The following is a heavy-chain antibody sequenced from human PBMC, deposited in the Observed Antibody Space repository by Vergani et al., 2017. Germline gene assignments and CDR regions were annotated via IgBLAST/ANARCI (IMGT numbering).Heavy chain of an antibody. V-gene: IGHV3-23*01. CDR1: GFTFTNFA. CDR2: ISGSGGFT. J-gene: IGHJ6*03. Sequence: EVQLLESGGNLVQPGGSLRLSCAASGFTFTNFAMTWVRQAPGEGLEWVSGISGSGGFTYYADSVKGRFTISRDNSKNTVYVQMNNLKPEDTAVYYCAKGGVGADTRYYYMDVWGKGTTVTVSS. D-gene: IGHD1-26*01. CDR3: AKGGVGADTRYYYMDV.